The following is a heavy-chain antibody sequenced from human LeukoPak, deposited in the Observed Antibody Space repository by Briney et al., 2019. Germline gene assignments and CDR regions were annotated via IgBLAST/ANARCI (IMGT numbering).Heavy chain of an antibody. CDR2: ISDSGFNT. V-gene: IGHV3-23*01. D-gene: IGHD3-3*02. J-gene: IGHJ4*02. Sequence: PGGSLRLSCAASGFTFSSYGIHWVRQAPGEGLEWVSAISDSGFNTYYAYSARGRFTISRDNSKNTLYLQMNNLRAEDTSVYYCCIYKNLGYWGQGTLVTVSS. CDR1: GFTFSSYG. CDR3: CIYKNLGY.